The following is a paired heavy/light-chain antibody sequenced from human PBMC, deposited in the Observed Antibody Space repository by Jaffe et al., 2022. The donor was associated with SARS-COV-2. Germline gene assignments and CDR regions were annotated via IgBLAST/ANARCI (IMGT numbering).Heavy chain of an antibody. CDR2: INPSGGST. D-gene: IGHD3-22*01. J-gene: IGHJ4*02. Sequence: QVQLVQSGAEVKKPGASVKVSCKASGYTFTSYYMHWVRQAPGQGLEWMGIINPSGGSTSYAQKFQGRVTMTRDTSTSTVYMELSSLRSEDTAVYYCARRTWYYYDSSGYQQYYFDYWGQGTLVTVSS. V-gene: IGHV1-46*01. CDR3: ARRTWYYYDSSGYQQYYFDY. CDR1: GYTFTSYY.
Light chain of an antibody. CDR1: SLRSYY. V-gene: IGLV3-19*01. J-gene: IGLJ2*01. Sequence: SSELTQDPAVSVALGQTVRITCQGDSLRSYYASWYQQKPGQAPVLVIYGKNNRPSGIPDRFSGSSSGNTASLTITGAQAEDEADYYCNSRDSSGNIFGGGTKLTVL. CDR2: GKN. CDR3: NSRDSSGNI.